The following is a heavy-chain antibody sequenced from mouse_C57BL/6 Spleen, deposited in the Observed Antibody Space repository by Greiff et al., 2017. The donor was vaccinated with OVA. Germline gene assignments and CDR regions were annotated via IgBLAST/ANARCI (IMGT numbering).Heavy chain of an antibody. J-gene: IGHJ1*03. CDR3: ARGGYYYGSSLYWYFDV. Sequence: VKLMESGPELVKPGASVKLSCKASGYTFTSYDINWVKQRPGQGLEWIGWIYPRDGSTKYNEKFKGKATLTVDTSSSTAYMELHSLTSEDSAVYFCARGGYYYGSSLYWYFDVWGTGTTVTVSS. D-gene: IGHD1-1*01. CDR2: IYPRDGST. V-gene: IGHV1-85*01. CDR1: GYTFTSYD.